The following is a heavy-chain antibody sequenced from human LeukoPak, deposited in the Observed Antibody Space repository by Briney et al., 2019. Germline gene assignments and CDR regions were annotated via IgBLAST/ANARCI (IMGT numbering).Heavy chain of an antibody. CDR1: GGTFSSYA. V-gene: IGHV1-69*01. CDR2: IIPIFGTA. Sequence: SVKVSCKASGGTFSSYAISWVRQAPGQGLEWMGGIIPIFGTADYAQKFQGRVTITADESTSTAYMELSSLRSEDTAVYYCARGVGYSSERNYYYYYYYMDVWGNGTTVTISS. J-gene: IGHJ6*03. CDR3: ARGVGYSSERNYYYYYYYMDV. D-gene: IGHD6-25*01.